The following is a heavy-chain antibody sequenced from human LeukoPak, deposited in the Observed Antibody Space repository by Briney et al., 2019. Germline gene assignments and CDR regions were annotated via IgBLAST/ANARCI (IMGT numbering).Heavy chain of an antibody. CDR1: GGTFSSYA. Sequence: GASVKVSCKASGGTFSSYAISWVRQAPGQGLEWMGGIIPIFGTANYAQKFQGRVTITADESTSTAYMELSSLRSEDTAVYYCARDRDGYNYEGDFDYWGQGTLVTVSS. CDR3: ARDRDGYNYEGDFDY. CDR2: IIPIFGTA. D-gene: IGHD5-24*01. J-gene: IGHJ4*02. V-gene: IGHV1-69*01.